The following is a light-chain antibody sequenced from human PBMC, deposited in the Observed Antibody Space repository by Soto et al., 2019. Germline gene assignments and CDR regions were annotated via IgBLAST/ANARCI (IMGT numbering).Light chain of an antibody. V-gene: IGLV1-44*01. CDR2: RNS. Sequence: QSGLTQPPSASGNPGQRIIISCSGSSSNIGRNTVNWYQYLPGTAPKVLIYRNSHRPSGVPDRFSGSQSGSSASLAIDGLQSEDEADYYCAVWDDNLRAVVFGGGTKVTVL. CDR1: SSNIGRNT. J-gene: IGLJ2*01. CDR3: AVWDDNLRAVV.